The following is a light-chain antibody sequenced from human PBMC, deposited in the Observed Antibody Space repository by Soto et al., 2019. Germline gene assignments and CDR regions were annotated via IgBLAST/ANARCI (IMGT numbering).Light chain of an antibody. V-gene: IGKV1-33*01. Sequence: DIQMPQSPSSLSASVVDRVTITCQASHDITSYLNWYQHKPGKAPKLLIYDASILEAGVPSRFSRSGSGTDFTFTISSLQPEDVATYFCQKCDYLPIFGPGTTVDLK. CDR1: HDITSY. CDR2: DAS. CDR3: QKCDYLPI. J-gene: IGKJ3*01.